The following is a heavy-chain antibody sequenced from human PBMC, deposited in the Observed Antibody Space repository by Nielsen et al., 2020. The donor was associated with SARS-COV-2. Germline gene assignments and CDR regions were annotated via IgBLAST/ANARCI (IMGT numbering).Heavy chain of an antibody. D-gene: IGHD3-10*01. Sequence: VRQAPGKGLEWVANIKQDGSEKYFIDSVKGRFTISRDNAKNSLYLQMSSLRAEDTAVYYCARDWSSGSGSSYYYYGMDVWGQGTTVTVSS. CDR3: ARDWSSGSGSSYYYYGMDV. CDR2: IKQDGSEK. J-gene: IGHJ6*02. V-gene: IGHV3-7*01.